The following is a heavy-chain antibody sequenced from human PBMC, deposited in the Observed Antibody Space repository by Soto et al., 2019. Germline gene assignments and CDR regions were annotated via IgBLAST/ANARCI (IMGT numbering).Heavy chain of an antibody. CDR3: AKTMPSRIAVAGKGRVPFDY. Sequence: PGGSLRLSCAASGFTFSSYAMSWVRQAPGRGLEWVSAISGSGGSTYYADSVKGRFTISRDNSKNTLYLQMNSLRAEDTAVYYCAKTMPSRIAVAGKGRVPFDYWGQGTLVTVSS. V-gene: IGHV3-23*01. J-gene: IGHJ4*02. CDR2: ISGSGGST. D-gene: IGHD6-19*01. CDR1: GFTFSSYA.